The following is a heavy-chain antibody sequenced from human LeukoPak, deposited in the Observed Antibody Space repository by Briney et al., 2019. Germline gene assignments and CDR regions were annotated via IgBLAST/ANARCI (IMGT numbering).Heavy chain of an antibody. D-gene: IGHD2-15*01. CDR3: ARSLGYCSGGSCYSGEFEDY. J-gene: IGHJ4*02. CDR2: IIPIFGTA. Sequence: SVKVSCKASGGTFSSYAISWVRQAPGQGLEWMGGIIPIFGTANYAQKFQGRVTITADESTSTAYMELSSLRSEDTAVYYCARSLGYCSGGSCYSGEFEDYWGQGTLVTVSS. V-gene: IGHV1-69*13. CDR1: GGTFSSYA.